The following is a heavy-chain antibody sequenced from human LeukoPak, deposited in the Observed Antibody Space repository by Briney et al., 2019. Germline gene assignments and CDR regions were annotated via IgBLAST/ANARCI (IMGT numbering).Heavy chain of an antibody. CDR1: GGSISSYY. CDR2: IYTSGST. V-gene: IGHV4-4*07. Sequence: SETLSLTCTVSGGSISSYYWSWIRQPAGKGLEWLGRIYTSGSTNYNPSLKSRVTMSVDTSKDQFSLKLSSVTAADTAVYYCARTRVVPAAGNWFDPWGQGTLVTVSS. CDR3: ARTRVVPAAGNWFDP. J-gene: IGHJ5*02. D-gene: IGHD2-2*01.